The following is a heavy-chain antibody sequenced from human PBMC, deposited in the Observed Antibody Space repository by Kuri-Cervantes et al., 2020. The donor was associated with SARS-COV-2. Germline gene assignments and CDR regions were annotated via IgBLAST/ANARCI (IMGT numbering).Heavy chain of an antibody. D-gene: IGHD4-23*01. V-gene: IGHV1-69*13. CDR1: GGTFSSYA. CDR2: IIPIFGTA. J-gene: IGHJ3*02. Sequence: SVKVSCKASGGTFSSYAISWVRQAPGQGLEWMGGIIPIFGTANYAQKFQGRVTITADESTSTAYMELSSLRSEDTAVYYCASGVVTPGDAFDIWGQGTRVTVSS. CDR3: ASGVVTPGDAFDI.